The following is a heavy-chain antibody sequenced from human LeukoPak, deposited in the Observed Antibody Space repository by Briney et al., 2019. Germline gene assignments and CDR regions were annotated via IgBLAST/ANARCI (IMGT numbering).Heavy chain of an antibody. J-gene: IGHJ5*02. Sequence: SETLSLTCTVSGGSISSYYWSWIRQPPGKGLEWIGYIYYSGSTNYNPSLKSRVTISVDTSKDQFSLKLSSVTAADTAVYYCARVNLLRWFDPRGQGTLVTVSS. D-gene: IGHD3-16*01. CDR1: GGSISSYY. V-gene: IGHV4-59*01. CDR2: IYYSGST. CDR3: ARVNLLRWFDP.